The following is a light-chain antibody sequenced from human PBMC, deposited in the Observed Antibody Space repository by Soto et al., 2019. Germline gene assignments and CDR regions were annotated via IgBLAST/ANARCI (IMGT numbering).Light chain of an antibody. CDR1: QGFSSW. CDR2: AAS. Sequence: DIPMTQSPSSVSASVGDRVTITCRASQGFSSWLAWYQQKPGKATKFLIYAASSLQSGVSSRFSGSGSRTDLNLTISGLRPEDFATYDCQLGNSFLLTFGPGTKVDIK. CDR3: QLGNSFLLT. J-gene: IGKJ3*01. V-gene: IGKV1-12*01.